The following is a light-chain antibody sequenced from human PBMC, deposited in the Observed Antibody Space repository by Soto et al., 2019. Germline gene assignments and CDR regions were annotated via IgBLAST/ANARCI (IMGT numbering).Light chain of an antibody. CDR2: GGT. Sequence: QSVLTQPASVSGSPGQSITISCTGTSSDVGSYNLVSWYQQHPGGAPKLMIYGGTKRPSGVSNRFSGSKSGNTASLTISGLQAEDEADYYCCSYAGITTYYVFGTGTKVTVL. CDR3: CSYAGITTYYV. V-gene: IGLV2-23*01. CDR1: SSDVGSYNL. J-gene: IGLJ1*01.